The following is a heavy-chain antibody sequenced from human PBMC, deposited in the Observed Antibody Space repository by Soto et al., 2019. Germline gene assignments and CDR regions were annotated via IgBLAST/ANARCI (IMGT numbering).Heavy chain of an antibody. CDR3: TTRRHSIAARVLDV. J-gene: IGHJ6*02. V-gene: IGHV3-15*01. CDR1: GFTFSNAW. CDR2: IKSKTDGGTT. D-gene: IGHD6-6*01. Sequence: GGSLRLSCAASGFTFSNAWMSWVRQAPGKGLEWVGRIKSKTDGGTTDYAAPVKGRFTISRDDSKNTLYLQMNSLKTEDTAVYYCTTRRHSIAARVLDVWGQGTTVTVSS.